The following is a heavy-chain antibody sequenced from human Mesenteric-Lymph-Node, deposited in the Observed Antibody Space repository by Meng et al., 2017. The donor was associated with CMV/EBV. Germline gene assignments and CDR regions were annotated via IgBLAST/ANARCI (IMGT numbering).Heavy chain of an antibody. V-gene: IGHV3-23*01. J-gene: IGHJ4*02. Sequence: CAASRFIFSNYDMSWVRQAPGKGLEWVSGVTASGGTTYYAVSVKGRFTISRDNSKSTLYLVLNSLRAEDTAIYYCAKEGFGGSYLNSWGQGTLVTVSS. CDR2: VTASGGTT. D-gene: IGHD1-26*01. CDR1: RFIFSNYD. CDR3: AKEGFGGSYLNS.